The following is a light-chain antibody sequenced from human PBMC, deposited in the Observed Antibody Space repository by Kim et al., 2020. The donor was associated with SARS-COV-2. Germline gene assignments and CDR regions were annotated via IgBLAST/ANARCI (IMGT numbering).Light chain of an antibody. CDR3: QQYNDWPLT. Sequence: MVPGERAPLSCRASQTIRSDLAWYQQKPGQAPRLLIYGVSTRATGIPATFIGSGSGTEFTLTISSLQSEDFAIYYCQQYNDWPLTFGGGTKVDIK. CDR1: QTIRSD. J-gene: IGKJ4*01. V-gene: IGKV3-15*01. CDR2: GVS.